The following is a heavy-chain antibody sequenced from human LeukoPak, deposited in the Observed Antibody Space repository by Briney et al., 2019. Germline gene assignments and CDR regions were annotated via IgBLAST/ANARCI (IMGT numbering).Heavy chain of an antibody. CDR2: IYHSGST. CDR3: ARGSSGRGSYLLSPFDC. D-gene: IGHD1-26*01. CDR1: GYSISSGYY. J-gene: IGHJ4*02. V-gene: IGHV4-38-2*02. Sequence: SETLSLTCTVSGYSISSGYYWGWIRQPPGKGLEWIGSIYHSGSTYYNPSLKSRVTISVDTSKNQFSLKLSSVTAADTAVYYCARGSSGRGSYLLSPFDCWGQGTLVTVSS.